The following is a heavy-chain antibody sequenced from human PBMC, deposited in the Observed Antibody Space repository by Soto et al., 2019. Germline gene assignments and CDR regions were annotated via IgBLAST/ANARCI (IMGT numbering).Heavy chain of an antibody. V-gene: IGHV3-23*01. J-gene: IGHJ6*03. Sequence: PGGSLRLSCAASGFTFSSYAMSWVRQAPGKGLEWVSAISGSGGSTYYADSVKGRFTISRDNSKNTLYLQMNSLRAEDTAVYYCAKIPSTTFGVVIIPYYYYMDVWGQGTTVTVSS. CDR1: GFTFSSYA. CDR2: ISGSGGST. D-gene: IGHD3-3*01. CDR3: AKIPSTTFGVVIIPYYYYMDV.